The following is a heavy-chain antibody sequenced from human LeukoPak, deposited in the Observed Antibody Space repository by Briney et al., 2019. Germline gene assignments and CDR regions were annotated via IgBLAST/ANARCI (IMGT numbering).Heavy chain of an antibody. V-gene: IGHV3-30*04. CDR2: ISYDGSDK. D-gene: IGHD6-19*01. Sequence: GGSLRLSCAASGFTFSSYAMHWVRQAPGKGLEWVAVISYDGSDKYYADSVRGRFTISRDNSKNTLYLQMNSLRAEDTAVYYCATVAVAGPIDYWGQGTLVTVSS. CDR1: GFTFSSYA. J-gene: IGHJ4*02. CDR3: ATVAVAGPIDY.